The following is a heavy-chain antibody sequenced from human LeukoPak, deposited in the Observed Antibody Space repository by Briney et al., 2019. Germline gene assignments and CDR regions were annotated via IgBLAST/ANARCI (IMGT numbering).Heavy chain of an antibody. CDR1: GGSVSSNIYY. Sequence: SETLSLTCTVSGGSVSSNIYYWNWIRQPPGKGLEWIGYIYYSGSTNYNPSLKSRVTISVDTSKNQFSLKLTSLTAADTAVYYCATGAYGGSAWGQGTLVTVSS. CDR2: IYYSGST. V-gene: IGHV4-61*01. CDR3: ATGAYGGSA. D-gene: IGHD4-23*01. J-gene: IGHJ5*02.